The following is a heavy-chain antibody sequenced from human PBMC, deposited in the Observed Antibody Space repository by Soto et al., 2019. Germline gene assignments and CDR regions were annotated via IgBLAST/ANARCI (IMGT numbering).Heavy chain of an antibody. CDR2: INATGDDI. CDR1: GFAFSSYA. D-gene: IGHD7-27*01. CDR3: AKGFTGVCDS. J-gene: IGHJ4*02. Sequence: PGGSLRLSVTASGFAFSSYALPWGRQRPGKGLEWVSSINATGDDIYYADSLKGRFTISRDNARNSVYLQMRSLRAEDTAVYYCAKGFTGVCDSWGQGTLVTVSS. V-gene: IGHV3-21*01.